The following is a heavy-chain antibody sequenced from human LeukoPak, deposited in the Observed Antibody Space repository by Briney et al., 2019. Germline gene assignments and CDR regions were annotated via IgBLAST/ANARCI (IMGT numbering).Heavy chain of an antibody. V-gene: IGHV4-39*01. CDR3: ARHFGT. CDR1: RFTFSSYS. CDR2: IYYSGST. D-gene: IGHD3/OR15-3a*01. Sequence: GSLRLSCAASRFTFSSYSMNWVRQAPGKGLEWIGSIYYSGSTYYNPSLKSRVTISVDTSKNQFSLKLRSVTAADTAVYYCARHFGTWGQGTLVTVSS. J-gene: IGHJ4*02.